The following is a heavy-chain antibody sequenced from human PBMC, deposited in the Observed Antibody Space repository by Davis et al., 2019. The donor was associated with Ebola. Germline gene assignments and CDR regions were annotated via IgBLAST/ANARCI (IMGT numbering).Heavy chain of an antibody. CDR3: ARPLYGNSWFGYVFDI. CDR1: GYTFTSYA. D-gene: IGHD6-13*01. V-gene: IGHV1-18*01. Sequence: ASVKVSCKASGYTFTSYAMHWVRQAPGQGLEWMGWISAYNGNTNYAQNVQGRVTMTTDTSTSTAYMELRSLRSDDTATYYCARPLYGNSWFGYVFDIWGQGTMVIVSS. CDR2: ISAYNGNT. J-gene: IGHJ3*02.